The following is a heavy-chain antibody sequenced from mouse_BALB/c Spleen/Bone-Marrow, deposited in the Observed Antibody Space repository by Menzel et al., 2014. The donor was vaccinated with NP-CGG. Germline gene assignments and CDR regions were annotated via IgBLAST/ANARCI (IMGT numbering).Heavy chain of an antibody. CDR2: IWAGGST. D-gene: IGHD3-1*01. V-gene: IGHV2-9*02. CDR3: ARDRGPPY. CDR1: GFSLTSYG. Sequence: VKLVESGPGLVAPSQSLSITCTVSGFSLTSYGVHWVRQPPGKGLEWLGVIWAGGSTNYNSALMSRLSISKDNSKSXVFLKMNGLQTDDTAMYYCARDRGPPYWGQGTLVTVSA. J-gene: IGHJ3*01.